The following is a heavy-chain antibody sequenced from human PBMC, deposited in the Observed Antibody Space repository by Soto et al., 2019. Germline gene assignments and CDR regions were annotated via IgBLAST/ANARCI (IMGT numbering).Heavy chain of an antibody. CDR3: ARASRVVPAAPFDP. CDR2: ISAYNGNT. D-gene: IGHD2-2*01. V-gene: IGHV1-18*01. CDR1: GYTFTSYG. Sequence: ASVKVSCTASGYTFTSYGISWVRQAPGQGLEWMGWISAYNGNTNYAQKLQGRVTMTTDTSTSTAYMELRSLRSDDTAVYYCARASRVVPAAPFDPSGQGTLVTVS. J-gene: IGHJ5*02.